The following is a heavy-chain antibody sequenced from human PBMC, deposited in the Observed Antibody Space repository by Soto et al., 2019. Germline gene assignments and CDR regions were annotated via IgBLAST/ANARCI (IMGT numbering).Heavy chain of an antibody. CDR3: ASLTFGGAGNWFDP. D-gene: IGHD3-16*01. CDR2: IYYSGST. CDR1: GGSISSGDYY. Sequence: PSETLSLTCTVSGGSISSGDYYWSWIRQPPGKGLEWIGYIYYSGSTYYNPSLKSRVTISVDTSKNQFSLKLSSVTAADTAVYYCASLTFGGAGNWFDPWGQGTLVTVSS. V-gene: IGHV4-30-4*01. J-gene: IGHJ5*02.